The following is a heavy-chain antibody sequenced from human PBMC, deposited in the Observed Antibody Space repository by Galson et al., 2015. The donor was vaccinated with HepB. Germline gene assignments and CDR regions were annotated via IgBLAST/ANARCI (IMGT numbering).Heavy chain of an antibody. CDR1: GFTFSNYG. CDR2: IWSDGGHK. D-gene: IGHD1-1*01. Sequence: LRLSCAASGFTFSNYGLHWVRQAPGKGLEWVAFIWSDGGHKYYTDSLKGRFTISRDNSKNTLYLHMNSLRTEDTALYYCARDAAGWNDGHYTYYQYYTDVWGKGTTVTVS. CDR3: ARDAAGWNDGHYTYYQYYTDV. V-gene: IGHV3-33*01. J-gene: IGHJ6*03.